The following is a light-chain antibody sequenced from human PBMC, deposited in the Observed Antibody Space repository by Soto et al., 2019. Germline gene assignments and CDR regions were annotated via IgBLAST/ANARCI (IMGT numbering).Light chain of an antibody. CDR3: QEYYNWPRP. Sequence: EIVMTQSPATLSVVPGERATLSCRASQSVSSNLAWYQQKPRQAPRLLTYGASTRATGIPARFSRSGSGTEFTLTISSLQPEDFEVYYSQEYYNWPRPVGQGTKVDSK. CDR1: QSVSSN. V-gene: IGKV3-15*01. CDR2: GAS. J-gene: IGKJ1*01.